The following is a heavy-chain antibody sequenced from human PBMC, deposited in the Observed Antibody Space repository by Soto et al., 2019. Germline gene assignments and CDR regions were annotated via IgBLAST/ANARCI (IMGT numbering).Heavy chain of an antibody. D-gene: IGHD5-18*01. CDR2: IIPIFGTA. J-gene: IGHJ4*02. Sequence: QVQLVQSGAEVKKPGSSVKVSCKASGGTFSSYAISWVRQATGQGLEWMGGIIPIFGTANYAQKFQGRVTITADESTNTAYMALTSLRSEDSAVYYCAILPRGYSYVLEDYWGQGTLVTVSS. V-gene: IGHV1-69*12. CDR3: AILPRGYSYVLEDY. CDR1: GGTFSSYA.